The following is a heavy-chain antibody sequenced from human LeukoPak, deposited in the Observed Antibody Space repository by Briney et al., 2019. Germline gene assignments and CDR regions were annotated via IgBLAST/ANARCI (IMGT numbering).Heavy chain of an antibody. CDR1: GLTLSNYW. D-gene: IGHD3-3*01. J-gene: IGHJ4*02. V-gene: IGHV3-7*01. CDR2: IKPDGSEK. CDR3: ARDASAYY. Sequence: TGGSLRLSCVAPGLTLSNYWMSWVRQAPGKGLEWVATIKPDGSEKYYVDSVKGRFTISRDNAKRSLYLQMDSMRAEDTAVYYCARDASAYYWGQGTLVTVSS.